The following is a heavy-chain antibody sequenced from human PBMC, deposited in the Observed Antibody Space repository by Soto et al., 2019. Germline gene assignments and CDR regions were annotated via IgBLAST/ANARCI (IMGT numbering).Heavy chain of an antibody. Sequence: LRLSFVASGFTFSSYAMHWVRQAPGKGLEWVAVISNDGSNKYYPDSVKGRFTISRDNSKNTLYLQMNSLRAEDTAVYYCARDRTTPLEYFQHWGQGTLVTVSS. CDR1: GFTFSSYA. J-gene: IGHJ1*01. D-gene: IGHD1-7*01. CDR2: ISNDGSNK. V-gene: IGHV3-30*04. CDR3: ARDRTTPLEYFQH.